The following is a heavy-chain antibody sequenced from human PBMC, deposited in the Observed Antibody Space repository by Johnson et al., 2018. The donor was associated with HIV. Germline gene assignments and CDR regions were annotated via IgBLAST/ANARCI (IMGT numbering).Heavy chain of an antibody. Sequence: EVQLVESGGGLVQPGGSLRLSCAASGFTFNTYWMSWVRQAPGKGLEWVANIRQDGSEKYYVDSVKGRFTISRDNAKNSLYLQMNSLRAEDTAVYYCARPYYDTNDHYLYAFDIWGQVTVVTVSS. J-gene: IGHJ3*02. CDR2: IRQDGSEK. D-gene: IGHD3-22*01. CDR3: ARPYYDTNDHYLYAFDI. CDR1: GFTFNTYW. V-gene: IGHV3-7*01.